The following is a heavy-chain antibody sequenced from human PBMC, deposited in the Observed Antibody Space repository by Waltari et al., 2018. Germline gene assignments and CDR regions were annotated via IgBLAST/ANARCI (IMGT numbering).Heavy chain of an antibody. J-gene: IGHJ5*02. V-gene: IGHV4-4*07. CDR1: GGSISGYY. CDR2: VYTRGST. D-gene: IGHD1-26*01. Sequence: QVQLQQSGPGLVKPSETLSLTCTVSGGSISGYYWNWIRQPAGKGLEWIGRVYTRGSTNYNPPLKSRVTMSVDTSKNQFSLKLSSVTAADTAVYFCAREIDRGPGRWFDPWGQGTLVTVSS. CDR3: AREIDRGPGRWFDP.